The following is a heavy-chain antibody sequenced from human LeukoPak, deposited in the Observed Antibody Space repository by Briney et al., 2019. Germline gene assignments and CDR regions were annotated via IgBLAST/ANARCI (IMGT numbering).Heavy chain of an antibody. D-gene: IGHD2-21*02. J-gene: IGHJ4*02. CDR3: ARDPAHCGGDCYSDY. CDR1: GSTFSSYE. CDR2: ISSSGSTT. V-gene: IGHV3-48*03. Sequence: GGSLRLSCAASGSTFSSYEMNWVRQAPGKGLEWVSYISSSGSTTHNADSVKGRFTISRDNAKNSLYLQMNSLRVEDTAVYYCARDPAHCGGDCYSDYWGQGTLVTVSS.